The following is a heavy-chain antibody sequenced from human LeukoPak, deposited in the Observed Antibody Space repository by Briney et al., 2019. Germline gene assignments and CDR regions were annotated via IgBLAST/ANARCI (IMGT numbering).Heavy chain of an antibody. J-gene: IGHJ6*02. D-gene: IGHD4-17*01. CDR1: GFTFSTYT. CDR2: IAYDGSKE. V-gene: IGHV3-30-3*01. CDR3: ARTNMLYGDGTYYAMDV. Sequence: GGSLRLSCAASGFTFSTYTIHWVRQAPGKGLEWVALIAYDGSKEYYADSVKGRFTISRDNSKNTLYLQMNSLRPEDTAIYYCARTNMLYGDGTYYAMDVWGQGTTVTVSS.